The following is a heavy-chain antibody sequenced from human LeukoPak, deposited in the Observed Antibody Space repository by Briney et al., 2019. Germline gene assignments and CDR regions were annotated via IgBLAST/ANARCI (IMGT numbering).Heavy chain of an antibody. D-gene: IGHD1-26*01. J-gene: IGHJ4*02. CDR1: GFTFDDHA. V-gene: IGHV3-20*04. CDR3: VRDRSPGAATAGDSFDY. Sequence: PGGSLRLSCTASGFTFDDHALSWVRQVPGKGLEWVSGISWNSDKTVYADSVEGRFTISRDNDKNSLYLQMDSLRAEATALYFCVRDRSPGAATAGDSFDYWGQGILVPVSS. CDR2: ISWNSDKT.